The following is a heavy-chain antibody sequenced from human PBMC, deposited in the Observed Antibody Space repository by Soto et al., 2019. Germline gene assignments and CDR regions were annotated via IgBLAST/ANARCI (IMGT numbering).Heavy chain of an antibody. D-gene: IGHD2-21*02. CDR1: GYTFTSYY. Sequence: ASVKVSCKASGYTFTSYYMHWVRQAPGQGLEWMGIINPSGGSTSYAQKFQGRVTMTRDTSTSTVYMELSSLRSEDTAVYYCARPYCGGDCYPAAFDYWGQGTLVTVSS. V-gene: IGHV1-46*01. CDR3: ARPYCGGDCYPAAFDY. J-gene: IGHJ4*02. CDR2: INPSGGST.